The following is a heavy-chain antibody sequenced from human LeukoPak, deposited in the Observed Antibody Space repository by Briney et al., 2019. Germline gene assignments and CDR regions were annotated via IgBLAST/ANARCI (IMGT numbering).Heavy chain of an antibody. V-gene: IGHV3-33*06. J-gene: IGHJ4*02. CDR1: GFTFSSYG. CDR3: AEGGEEQQLVLIDY. Sequence: SGGSLRLSCAASGFTFSSYGMHWVRQAPGKGLEWVAVIWYDGSNKYYADSVKGRFTISRDNSKNTLYLQMNSLRAEDTAVYYCAEGGEEQQLVLIDYWGQGTLVTVSS. D-gene: IGHD6-13*01. CDR2: IWYDGSNK.